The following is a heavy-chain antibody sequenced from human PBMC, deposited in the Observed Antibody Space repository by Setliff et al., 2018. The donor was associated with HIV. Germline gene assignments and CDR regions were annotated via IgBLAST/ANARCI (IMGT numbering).Heavy chain of an antibody. V-gene: IGHV4-59*04. J-gene: IGHJ4*02. CDR3: AIPPLESMMTTANYFDS. Sequence: SETLSLTCTVSDASISNYHWSWIRQPPGKGLEWIGEIHHTGRTDYNPALRGRVSISVDTSKSQFTLRLDSVTAADTAVYFCAIPPLESMMTTANYFDSWGQGTLVTVSS. CDR1: DASISNYH. D-gene: IGHD4-17*01. CDR2: IHHTGRT.